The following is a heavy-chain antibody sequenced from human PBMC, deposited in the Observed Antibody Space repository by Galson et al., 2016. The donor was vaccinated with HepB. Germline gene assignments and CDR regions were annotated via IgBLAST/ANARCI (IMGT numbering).Heavy chain of an antibody. CDR3: VKAGPPAGARTTLRFDY. CDR2: INSYGDNT. D-gene: IGHD6-13*01. Sequence: SLRLSCAASGFTFSYYALHWVRQAPGKGLEYDSAINSYGDNTFYADSVEGRFTISRDNSKNKLYLQMSSLRGDDTAVYYCVKAGPPAGARTTLRFDYWGQGTLVTVSS. V-gene: IGHV3-64D*06. CDR1: GFTFSYYA. J-gene: IGHJ4*02.